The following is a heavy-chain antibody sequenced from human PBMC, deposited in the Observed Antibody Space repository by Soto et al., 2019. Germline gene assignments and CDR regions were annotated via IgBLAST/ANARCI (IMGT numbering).Heavy chain of an antibody. J-gene: IGHJ6*02. CDR3: ARDRTHFDSSAYYSGLDV. V-gene: IGHV4-59*13. CDR1: GASIDSYY. Sequence: XATLALTCTVSGASIDSYYWNWIRQPPGKGLEWIGYIYYSGSTTYNPSLKTRVTISVDRSKNQFSLKLTSVTAADTAVYYCARDRTHFDSSAYYSGLDVSGQGTTVTVPS. CDR2: IYYSGST. D-gene: IGHD3-22*01.